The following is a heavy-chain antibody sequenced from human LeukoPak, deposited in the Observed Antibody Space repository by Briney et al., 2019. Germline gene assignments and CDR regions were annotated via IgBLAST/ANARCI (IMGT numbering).Heavy chain of an antibody. CDR1: GFTFSTHS. CDR3: ARRAGAYSHPYDY. V-gene: IGHV3-48*01. Sequence: PGGSLRLSCAASGFTFSTHSMNWVRQAPGKGLEWVSYISSSSSTIYYADSVKGRFTISRDNSKNTLYLQMNSLRAEDTAVYYCARRAGAYSHPYDYWGQGTLVTVSS. CDR2: ISSSSSTI. J-gene: IGHJ4*02. D-gene: IGHD4/OR15-4a*01.